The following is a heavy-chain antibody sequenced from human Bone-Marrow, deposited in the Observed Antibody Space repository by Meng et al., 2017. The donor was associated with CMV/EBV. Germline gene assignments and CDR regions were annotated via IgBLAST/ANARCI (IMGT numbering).Heavy chain of an antibody. J-gene: IGHJ6*02. CDR2: IIPIFGTA. Sequence: SVKVSCKASGGTFSSYAISWVRQAPGQGLEWMGWIIPIFGTANYAQKFQGRVTITTDESTSTAYMELSSLRSEDTAVYYCARTHCSSTSCSNYYYYGMDVWGQGTTVTVSS. CDR1: GGTFSSYA. V-gene: IGHV1-69*05. D-gene: IGHD2-2*01. CDR3: ARTHCSSTSCSNYYYYGMDV.